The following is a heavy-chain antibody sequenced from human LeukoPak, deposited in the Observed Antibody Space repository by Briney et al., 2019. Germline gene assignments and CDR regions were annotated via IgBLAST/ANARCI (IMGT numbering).Heavy chain of an antibody. CDR3: VRHSDCSGGSCYLYFDY. V-gene: IGHV4-31*03. CDR2: IYYSGST. D-gene: IGHD2-15*01. Sequence: SETLSLTCTVSGGSISSGGYYWSWIRQHPGKGLEWIGYIYYSGSTYYNPSLKSRVTISVDTSKNQFSLKLSSVTAADTAVYYCVRHSDCSGGSCYLYFDYWGQGTLVTVSS. J-gene: IGHJ4*02. CDR1: GGSISSGGYY.